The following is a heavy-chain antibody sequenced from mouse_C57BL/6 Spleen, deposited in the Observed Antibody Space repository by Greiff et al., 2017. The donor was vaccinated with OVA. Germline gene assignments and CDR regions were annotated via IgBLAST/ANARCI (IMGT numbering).Heavy chain of an antibody. Sequence: VQLQQPGAELVRPGSSVKLSCKASGYTFTSYWMHWVKPRPIQGLEWIGNIDPSDRETHYNQKFKDKATLTVDKSSSTAYMQLSSLTSEDSAVYYCARGGDYWGQGTTLTVSS. V-gene: IGHV1-52*01. J-gene: IGHJ2*01. CDR2: IDPSDRET. CDR3: ARGGDY. CDR1: GYTFTSYW.